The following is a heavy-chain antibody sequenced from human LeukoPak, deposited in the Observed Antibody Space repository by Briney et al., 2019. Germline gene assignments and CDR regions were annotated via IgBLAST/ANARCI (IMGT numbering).Heavy chain of an antibody. CDR3: ARDSSSWYVIWFDP. Sequence: GRSLRLSCAASGFTFSSYAMHWVRQAPGKGLEWVAVISYDGSNKYYADSVKGRFTISRDNSKNTLYLQMNSLRAEDTAVYYCARDSSSWYVIWFDPWGQGTLVTVSS. D-gene: IGHD6-13*01. V-gene: IGHV3-30-3*01. CDR2: ISYDGSNK. J-gene: IGHJ5*02. CDR1: GFTFSSYA.